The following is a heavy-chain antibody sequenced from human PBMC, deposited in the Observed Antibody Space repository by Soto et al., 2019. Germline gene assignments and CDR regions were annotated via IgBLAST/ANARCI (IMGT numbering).Heavy chain of an antibody. CDR3: EKDQSTNSRSYHALDV. CDR1: EFTFSSYA. Sequence: QVQLVESGGGVVQPGESLRLSCAASEFTFSSYAMHWVRQAPGKGLEWVAVVSNDGSNKYYADSVKGRFTISRDNSKNTLHLQMKSLRAEDTAVSYCEKDQSTNSRSYHALDVWGQGTTVTVSS. J-gene: IGHJ6*02. CDR2: VSNDGSNK. D-gene: IGHD2-8*01. V-gene: IGHV3-30*18.